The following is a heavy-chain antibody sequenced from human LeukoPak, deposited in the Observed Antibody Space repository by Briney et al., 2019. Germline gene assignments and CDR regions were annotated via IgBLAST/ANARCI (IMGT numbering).Heavy chain of an antibody. D-gene: IGHD2-15*01. J-gene: IGHJ6*02. CDR1: GYTLRDYY. V-gene: IGHV1-2*02. Sequence: GASVKVSCEASGYTLRDYYIYWVRQAPGQGLEWLGWLNPHSGGTNYAQKFQGRVTLTSDTSISTAYMELNPLTSDDTAIYYCARGLRIINGLDVWRQGTTVIGSS. CDR3: ARGLRIINGLDV. CDR2: LNPHSGGT.